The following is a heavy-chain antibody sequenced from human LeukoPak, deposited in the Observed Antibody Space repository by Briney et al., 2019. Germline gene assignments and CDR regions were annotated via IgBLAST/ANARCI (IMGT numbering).Heavy chain of an antibody. V-gene: IGHV3-23*01. CDR3: AKDGSGYYDSSGYYQRYYYYYGMDV. D-gene: IGHD3-22*01. CDR1: GFTFSNYA. CDR2: ISGSGGST. J-gene: IGHJ6*02. Sequence: GGSLRLSCAASGFTFSNYAMSWVRQAPGKGLEWVSVISGSGGSTYYADSVKGRFTISRDNSKNTLYLQMNSLRAEDTAVYYCAKDGSGYYDSSGYYQRYYYYYGMDVWGQGTTVTVSS.